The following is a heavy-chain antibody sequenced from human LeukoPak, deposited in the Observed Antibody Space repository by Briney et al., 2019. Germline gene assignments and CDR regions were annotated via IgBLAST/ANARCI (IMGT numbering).Heavy chain of an antibody. CDR3: ARDGSYPGDY. V-gene: IGHV1-2*02. Sequence: ASVKVSCKVSGYTLTELSMHWVRQAPGQGLEWMGWINPNSGGTNYAQKFQGRVTMTRDTSISTAYMELSRLRSDDTAVYYCARDGSYPGDYWGQGTLVTVSS. CDR1: GYTLTELS. J-gene: IGHJ4*02. CDR2: INPNSGGT. D-gene: IGHD1-26*01.